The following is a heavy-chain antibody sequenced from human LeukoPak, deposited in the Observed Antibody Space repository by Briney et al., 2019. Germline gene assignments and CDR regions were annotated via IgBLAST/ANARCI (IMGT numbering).Heavy chain of an antibody. J-gene: IGHJ6*02. D-gene: IGHD6-13*01. CDR1: GGSIRSHY. V-gene: IGHV4-59*08. CDR2: IYYGGST. CDR3: ARLPLAAAGRRYYHYYGMDV. Sequence: SETLSLICTVSGGSIRSHYGSWIRQPPGKGREWIGYIYYGGSTQCNTHHKPRLTIPVDTHKHPFSLKLRSVTAADTGVYHCARLPLAAAGRRYYHYYGMDVWGQGTTVTLSS.